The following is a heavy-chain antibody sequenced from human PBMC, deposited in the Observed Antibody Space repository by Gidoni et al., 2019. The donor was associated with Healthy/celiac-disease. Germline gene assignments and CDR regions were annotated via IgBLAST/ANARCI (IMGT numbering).Heavy chain of an antibody. J-gene: IGHJ5*02. Sequence: QVQLVQSGAEVKKPGASVKVSCKASGYTFTSHGIRWVRQAPGQGLEWMGWISPYNGNTNKAQKTQGRATMTTDTSTTTADRGLRSLRSDDTAGYYCARSGRGVGATFYGNWFDPWGQGTLVTVSS. CDR2: ISPYNGNT. CDR1: GYTFTSHG. D-gene: IGHD1-26*01. V-gene: IGHV1-18*04. CDR3: ARSGRGVGATFYGNWFDP.